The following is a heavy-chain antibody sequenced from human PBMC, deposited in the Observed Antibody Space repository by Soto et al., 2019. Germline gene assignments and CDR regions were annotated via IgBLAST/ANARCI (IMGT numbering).Heavy chain of an antibody. D-gene: IGHD3-22*01. V-gene: IGHV4-31*03. CDR3: ARAREYYDSEFDP. CDR2: ISYSGRP. J-gene: IGHJ5*02. CDR1: GDSISNGRYY. Sequence: QVQLQESGPGLVKPSQTLSLTCTVSGDSISNGRYYWNWIRQHPGKALEWIGYISYSGRPYYNPITKSRLTLSLDASENQSSMKMSVMTDADTAIYCCARAREYYDSEFDPWGQGTQVSVSS.